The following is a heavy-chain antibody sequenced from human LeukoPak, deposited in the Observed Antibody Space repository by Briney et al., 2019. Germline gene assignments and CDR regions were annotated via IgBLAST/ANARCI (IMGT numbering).Heavy chain of an antibody. CDR1: GFTFSSYA. Sequence: QPGGSLRLSCAASGFTFSSYAMSWVRQAPGKGLEWVSIISGSGGDTYYADSVKGRFTISRDNSKNTQYLQMNSLRAEDTAVYYCLGYCSGGSCYSGGYWGQGTLVTVSS. CDR3: LGYCSGGSCYSGGY. D-gene: IGHD2-15*01. V-gene: IGHV3-23*01. CDR2: ISGSGGDT. J-gene: IGHJ4*02.